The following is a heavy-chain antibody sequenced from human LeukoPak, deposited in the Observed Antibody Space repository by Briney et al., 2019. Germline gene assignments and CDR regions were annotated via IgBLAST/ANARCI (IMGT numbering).Heavy chain of an antibody. Sequence: GGSLRLSCAASGFSFSIYSMNWVRQAPGKGLEWVSSVSSSSTPIYYADSLKGRFTISRDNAKNSLFLQVNSLRDEDTAVYYCARGPPCSSTSCYVTGAFDFWGQGTMVTVSS. D-gene: IGHD2-2*01. CDR1: GFSFSIYS. J-gene: IGHJ3*01. V-gene: IGHV3-21*01. CDR3: ARGPPCSSTSCYVTGAFDF. CDR2: VSSSSTPI.